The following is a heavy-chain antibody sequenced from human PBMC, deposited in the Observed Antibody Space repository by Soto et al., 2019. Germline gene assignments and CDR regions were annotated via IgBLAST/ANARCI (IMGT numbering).Heavy chain of an antibody. CDR3: EKVAPYSGGSCRGPLQH. CDR1: GFTFSTYA. J-gene: IGHJ1*01. D-gene: IGHD6-25*01. CDR2: ISGSGGGT. Sequence: EVQLSESGGGLVQPGGSLRLSCATSGFTFSTYAMSWVRQAPGKGLEWVSSISGSGGGTYYADSVKGRFTISRDNSKSTLVRRMNSLELEDTPVYYCEKVAPYSGGSCRGPLQHWGQGNLVTVSS. V-gene: IGHV3-23*01.